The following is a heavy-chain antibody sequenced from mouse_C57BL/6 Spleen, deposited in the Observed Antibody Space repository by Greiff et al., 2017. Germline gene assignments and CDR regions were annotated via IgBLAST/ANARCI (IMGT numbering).Heavy chain of an antibody. CDR3: ARKGWLLRGVFAY. V-gene: IGHV1-18*01. CDR1: GYTFTDYN. J-gene: IGHJ3*01. D-gene: IGHD2-3*01. CDR2: INPNNGGA. Sequence: VQLKQSGPELVKPGASVKIPCKASGYTFTDYNMDWVKQSHGKSLEWIGDINPNNGGAIYNQKFKGKATLTVDKSSSTAYMELRSLTSEDTAVYYCARKGWLLRGVFAYWGQGTLVTVSA.